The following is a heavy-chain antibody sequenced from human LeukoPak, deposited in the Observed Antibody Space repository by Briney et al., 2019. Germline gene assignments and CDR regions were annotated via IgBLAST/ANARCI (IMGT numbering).Heavy chain of an antibody. J-gene: IGHJ4*02. Sequence: ASVKVSCKASGYSFTGYYLHWVRQAPGQGLGWMGWINPNSGGTNYAQSLHGRVTMTRDTSISTAYLELSRLRSDDTAMYFCARDMNTNFDYWGQGTLVTVSS. CDR3: ARDMNTNFDY. D-gene: IGHD3-16*01. CDR2: INPNSGGT. V-gene: IGHV1-2*02. CDR1: GYSFTGYY.